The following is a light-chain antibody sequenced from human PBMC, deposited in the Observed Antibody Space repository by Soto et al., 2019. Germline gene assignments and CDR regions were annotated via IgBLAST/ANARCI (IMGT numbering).Light chain of an antibody. CDR2: AAS. J-gene: IGKJ5*01. CDR3: QQSYSTPPIT. CDR1: QSISSY. V-gene: IGKV1-39*01. Sequence: DVQMTQSPASLSASVGDRFTSTCRASQSISSYLNWYQQKPGKAPKLLIYAASSLQSGVPSRFSGSGSGTDFTLTISSLQPEDFATYYCQQSYSTPPITFGQGTRLEIK.